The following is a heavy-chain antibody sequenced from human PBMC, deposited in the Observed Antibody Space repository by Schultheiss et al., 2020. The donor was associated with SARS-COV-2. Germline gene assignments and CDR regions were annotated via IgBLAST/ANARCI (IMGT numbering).Heavy chain of an antibody. CDR2: IYSGGST. V-gene: IGHV3-66*04. Sequence: GGSLRLSCAASGFTFSSYSMNWVRQAPGKGLEWVSVIYSGGSTYYADSVKGRFTISRDNSKNTLYLQMNSLRAEDTAVYYCARHQYCSGGSCYPFGPYHYYYYGMDVWGQGTTVTVSS. D-gene: IGHD2-15*01. CDR3: ARHQYCSGGSCYPFGPYHYYYYGMDV. CDR1: GFTFSSYS. J-gene: IGHJ6*02.